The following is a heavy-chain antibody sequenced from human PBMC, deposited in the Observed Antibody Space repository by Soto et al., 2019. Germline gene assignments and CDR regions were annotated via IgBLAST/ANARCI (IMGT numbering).Heavy chain of an antibody. CDR2: IKPDGSEK. V-gene: IGHV3-7*04. Sequence: GGSLRLSCAASGFTFITYWMSWVRQAPGKGLEWVANIKPDGSEKWYVDSVKGRFTISRDNAKNSLYLQMISLRVEDTAMYYCVRGDYHDTTGLFSDAFDIWGQGTMVTVSS. D-gene: IGHD3-22*01. J-gene: IGHJ3*02. CDR3: VRGDYHDTTGLFSDAFDI. CDR1: GFTFITYW.